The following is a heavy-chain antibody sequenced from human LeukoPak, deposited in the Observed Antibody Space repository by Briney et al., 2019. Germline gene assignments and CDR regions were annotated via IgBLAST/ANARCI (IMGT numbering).Heavy chain of an antibody. CDR1: GFTFSSYG. D-gene: IGHD6-13*01. CDR2: ISYDGSNK. CDR3: ARAHPSIAAAGTPPPIDY. V-gene: IGHV3-30*19. J-gene: IGHJ4*02. Sequence: GGSLRLSCAASGFTFSSYGMHWVRQAPGKGLEWVAVISYDGSNKYYADSVKGRCTISRDNSKNTLYLQMNSLRAEDTAVYYCARAHPSIAAAGTPPPIDYWGQGTLVTVSS.